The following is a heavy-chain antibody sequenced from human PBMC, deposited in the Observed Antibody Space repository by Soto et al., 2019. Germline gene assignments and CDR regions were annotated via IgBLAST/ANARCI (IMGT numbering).Heavy chain of an antibody. D-gene: IGHD4-17*01. CDR2: IIPIFGTA. Sequence: VASVKVSCKASGGTFSSYAISWVRQAPGQGLEWTGGIIPIFGTANYAQKFQGRVTITADESTSTAYMELSSLRSEDTAVYYCARENYGDYLLPGLYYFDYWGQGTLVTVSS. J-gene: IGHJ4*02. CDR1: GGTFSSYA. CDR3: ARENYGDYLLPGLYYFDY. V-gene: IGHV1-69*13.